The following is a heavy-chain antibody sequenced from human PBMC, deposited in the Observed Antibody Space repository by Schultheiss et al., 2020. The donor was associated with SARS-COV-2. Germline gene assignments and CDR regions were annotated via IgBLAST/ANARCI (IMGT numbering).Heavy chain of an antibody. CDR1: GFTFSNAW. J-gene: IGHJ4*02. CDR3: TTEELGYCSSTSCYIVLGAPDY. CDR2: IKSKTDGGTT. D-gene: IGHD2-2*02. V-gene: IGHV3-15*07. Sequence: GGSLRLSCAASGFTFSNAWMNWVRQAPGKGLEWVGRIKSKTDGGTTDYAAPVKGRFTISRDDSKNTLYLQMNSLKTEDTAVYYCTTEELGYCSSTSCYIVLGAPDYWGQGTLVTVSS.